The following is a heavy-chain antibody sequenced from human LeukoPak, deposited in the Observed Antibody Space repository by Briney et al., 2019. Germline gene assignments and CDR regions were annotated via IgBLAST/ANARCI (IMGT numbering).Heavy chain of an antibody. Sequence: ASVKVSCKASGYTFTGYYMHWVRQAPGQGLEWMGWINPNSGGTNYAQKFQGRVTMTRDTSISTAYMELSRLRSDDTAVYYCARKYYDSSGYSRFDYWGQGTLVTVSS. D-gene: IGHD3-22*01. J-gene: IGHJ4*02. CDR1: GYTFTGYY. CDR3: ARKYYDSSGYSRFDY. V-gene: IGHV1-2*02. CDR2: INPNSGGT.